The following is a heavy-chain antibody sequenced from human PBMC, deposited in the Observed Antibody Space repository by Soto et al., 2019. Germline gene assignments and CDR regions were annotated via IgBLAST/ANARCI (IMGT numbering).Heavy chain of an antibody. Sequence: PGGSLRLSCAASGFTFSSYAMSWVRQAPGKGLEWVSAIGTAGDTYYPGSVKGRFTISRENAKNSLYLQMNSLRAEDTAVYYCARDDGYCSGDSWSSPAFDIWGRETMVTVSS. V-gene: IGHV3-13*01. J-gene: IGHJ3*02. D-gene: IGHD2-15*01. CDR2: IGTAGDT. CDR3: ARDDGYCSGDSWSSPAFDI. CDR1: GFTFSSYA.